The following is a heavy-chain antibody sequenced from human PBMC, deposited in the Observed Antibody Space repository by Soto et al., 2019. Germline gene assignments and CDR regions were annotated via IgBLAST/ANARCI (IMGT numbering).Heavy chain of an antibody. D-gene: IGHD3-10*01. J-gene: IGHJ1*01. V-gene: IGHV1-2*02. Sequence: QVQLVQSGAAVRKPGASVKISCKASGYTMTAHFLHWVRQAPGRGLEWMGWINPKNGGTDYAQKFQDRVSMTRDKSINTAYIQLNRLTSADTAVYFCATDDGQYFGSVWGQGTLVSVSS. CDR1: GYTMTAHF. CDR3: ATDDGQYFGSV. CDR2: INPKNGGT.